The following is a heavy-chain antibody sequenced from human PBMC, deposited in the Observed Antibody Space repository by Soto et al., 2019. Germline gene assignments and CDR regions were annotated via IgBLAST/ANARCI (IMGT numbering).Heavy chain of an antibody. CDR3: AKGGGISARPLFDY. V-gene: IGHV3-30*18. CDR1: GFTFSSYG. CDR2: ISYDGSNK. J-gene: IGHJ4*02. Sequence: GGSLRLSCAASGFTFSSYGMHWVRQAPGKGLEWVAVISYDGSNKYYADSVKGRFTISRDNSKNTLYLQMNSLRAEDTAVYYCAKGGGISARPLFDYWGQGTLVTVSS. D-gene: IGHD6-6*01.